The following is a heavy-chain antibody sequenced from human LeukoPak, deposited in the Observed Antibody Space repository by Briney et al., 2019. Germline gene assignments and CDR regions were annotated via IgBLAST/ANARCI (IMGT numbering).Heavy chain of an antibody. V-gene: IGHV3-30-3*01. CDR3: AKDPCSSTSCYVFDY. CDR1: GFTFSSYA. D-gene: IGHD2-2*01. CDR2: ISYDGSHK. J-gene: IGHJ4*02. Sequence: PGGSLRLSCAASGFTFSSYAVHWVRQDPGKGLEWVAVISYDGSHKYYADSVKGRFTISRDNSQNTLYLQMNSLRAEDTALYYCAKDPCSSTSCYVFDYWGQGTLVTVSS.